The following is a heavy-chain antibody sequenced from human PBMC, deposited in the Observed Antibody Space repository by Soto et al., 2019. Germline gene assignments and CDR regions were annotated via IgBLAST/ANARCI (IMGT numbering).Heavy chain of an antibody. CDR1: GGSLSQYY. CDR3: ARLGGYYQALDS. CDR2: IYYAGTT. Sequence: QVQLQESGPGLVKPSETLSLTCTVSGGSLSQYYWSWTRQSPGNTLEWIGYIYYAGTTAYNPSLKCRVPISLDTAKNQFSLKLDSVTAADTAVYYCARLGGYYQALDSWGQGTLVTVSS. J-gene: IGHJ4*02. D-gene: IGHD3-22*01. V-gene: IGHV4-59*08.